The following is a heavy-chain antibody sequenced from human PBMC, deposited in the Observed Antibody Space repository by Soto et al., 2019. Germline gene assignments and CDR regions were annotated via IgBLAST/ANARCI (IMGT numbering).Heavy chain of an antibody. J-gene: IGHJ4*02. CDR3: ARWGHYYDSSGYRTEYYFDY. D-gene: IGHD3-22*01. CDR2: IYSGGST. Sequence: PGGSLRLSCAASGSTVSSNYMSWVRQAPGKGLEWVSVIYSGGSTYYADSVKGRFTISRDNSKNTLYLQMNSLRAEDTAVYYCARWGHYYDSSGYRTEYYFDYWGQGTLVTVSS. CDR1: GSTVSSNY. V-gene: IGHV3-53*01.